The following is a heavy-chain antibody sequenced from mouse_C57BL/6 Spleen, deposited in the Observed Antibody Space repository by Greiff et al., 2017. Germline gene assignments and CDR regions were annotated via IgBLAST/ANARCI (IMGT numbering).Heavy chain of an antibody. V-gene: IGHV5-6*01. D-gene: IGHD1-1*01. J-gene: IGHJ1*03. Sequence: EVQLVESGGDLVKPGGSLKLSCAASGFTFSSYGMSWVRQTPDKRLEWVATISSGGSYTYSPDSVKGRFTISRDNAKNTLYLQMSSLKSEDTAMYYCARRGYGSRGDWYFDVWGTGTTVTVSS. CDR3: ARRGYGSRGDWYFDV. CDR2: ISSGGSYT. CDR1: GFTFSSYG.